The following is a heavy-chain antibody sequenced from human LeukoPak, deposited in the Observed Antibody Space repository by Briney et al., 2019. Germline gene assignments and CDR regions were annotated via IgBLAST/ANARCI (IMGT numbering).Heavy chain of an antibody. D-gene: IGHD3-10*01. J-gene: IGHJ4*02. CDR3: AKIYGSGNQPFDY. CDR2: ITWDGGSI. Sequence: PGGSLRLSCAASGLTFGDFAMHWVRQAPGKGLEWVSFITWDGGSIYYADSVKGRFTISRDNAMDSLNLRMESLRVEDTALYYCAKIYGSGNQPFDYWGQGTLVTVSS. CDR1: GLTFGDFA. V-gene: IGHV3-43D*03.